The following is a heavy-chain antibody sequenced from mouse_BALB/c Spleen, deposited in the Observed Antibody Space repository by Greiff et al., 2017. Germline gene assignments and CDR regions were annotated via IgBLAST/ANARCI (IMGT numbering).Heavy chain of an antibody. J-gene: IGHJ3*01. CDR2: ILPGSGST. V-gene: IGHV1-9*01. D-gene: IGHD2-4*01. Sequence: QVQLQQSGAELMKPGASVKISCKATGYTFSSYWIEWVKQRPGHGLEWIGEILPGSGSTNYNEKFKGKATFTADTSSNTAYMQLSSLTSEDSAVYYCAREDYDGGFAYWGQGTLVTVSA. CDR3: AREDYDGGFAY. CDR1: GYTFSSYW.